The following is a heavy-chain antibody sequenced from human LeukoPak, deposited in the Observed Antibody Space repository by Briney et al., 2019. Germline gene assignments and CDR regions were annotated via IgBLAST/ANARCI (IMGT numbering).Heavy chain of an antibody. CDR2: IYSGGST. J-gene: IGHJ4*02. Sequence: GGSLRLSCAASGFTVSSNYMSWVRQAPGKGLEWVSVIYSGGSTYYAGSVKGRFTISRDNSKNTLYLQMNSLRAEDTAVYYCARSTVTEYVGEYYFDYWGQGTLVTVSS. D-gene: IGHD4-11*01. CDR1: GFTVSSNY. CDR3: ARSTVTEYVGEYYFDY. V-gene: IGHV3-66*02.